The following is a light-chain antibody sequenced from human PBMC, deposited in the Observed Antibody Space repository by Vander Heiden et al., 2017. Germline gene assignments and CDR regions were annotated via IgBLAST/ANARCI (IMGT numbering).Light chain of an antibody. CDR3: QSAYSSGTYV. V-gene: IGLV3-25*03. CDR2: KDS. CDR1: ALPKQY. Sequence: SYELTHPPSVSLSPGQTARITCSGDALPKQYAYWYQQKPGPAPVLVIYKDSERPSGIPERFSGSSSGTTVTLTISGVQAEDEADYYCQSAYSSGTYVFGTGTKVTVL. J-gene: IGLJ1*01.